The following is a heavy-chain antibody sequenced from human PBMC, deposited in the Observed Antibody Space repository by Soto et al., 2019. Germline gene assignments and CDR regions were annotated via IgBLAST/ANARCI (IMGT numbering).Heavy chain of an antibody. V-gene: IGHV3-74*01. CDR3: VRLGFVGEGDF. CDR2: IDGYGTNT. CDR1: GFTFSDYW. J-gene: IGHJ4*02. D-gene: IGHD1-26*01. Sequence: GGSLRLSCATSGFTFSDYWIHWVRQVPGEGLVWVSRIDGYGTNTDYAESARGRFTISRGSAKSTAFLQMDSLRVEDTAVYHCVRLGFVGEGDFWGQGILVTVSS.